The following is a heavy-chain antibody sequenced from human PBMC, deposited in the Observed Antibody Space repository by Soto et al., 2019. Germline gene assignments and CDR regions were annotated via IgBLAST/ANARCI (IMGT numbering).Heavy chain of an antibody. CDR3: ARDRGPGRLLWFGRVGGYYYYGMDV. D-gene: IGHD3-10*01. J-gene: IGHJ6*02. Sequence: QVQLVQSGAEVKKPGSSVKVSCKASGGTFSSYAISWVRQAPGQGLEWMGGIIPIFGTANYAQKFQGRVTITADESTSTAYMELSSLRSEDTAVYYCARDRGPGRLLWFGRVGGYYYYGMDVWGQGTTVTVSS. V-gene: IGHV1-69*01. CDR1: GGTFSSYA. CDR2: IIPIFGTA.